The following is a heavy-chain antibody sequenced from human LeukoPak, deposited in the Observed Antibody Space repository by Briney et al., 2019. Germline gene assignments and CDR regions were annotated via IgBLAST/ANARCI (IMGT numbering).Heavy chain of an antibody. V-gene: IGHV1-8*01. CDR3: ARGPFKPVLAFYAY. D-gene: IGHD2/OR15-2a*01. Sequence: ASVNVSFTASGYTFTIYDINWVRQATGQGLEWMGWMNPNSGNTGYAQKFQGRVTMTRNTSISTAYMELSSLRSEDTAVYYCARGPFKPVLAFYAYWGQGTLVTVSS. CDR1: GYTFTIYD. CDR2: MNPNSGNT. J-gene: IGHJ4*02.